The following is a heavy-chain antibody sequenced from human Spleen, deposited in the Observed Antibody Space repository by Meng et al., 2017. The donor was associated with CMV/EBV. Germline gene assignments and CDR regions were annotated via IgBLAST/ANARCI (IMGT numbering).Heavy chain of an antibody. D-gene: IGHD5/OR15-5a*01. J-gene: IGHJ4*02. CDR2: IYYSGNT. Sequence: SETLSLTCIVSDGSVSSGSYYWSWIRQPPGKGLEWIGYIYYSGNTNYNPSLKSRVTISLDTSKNQFSLKLTSVTAADTAVYYCARGEAGYSVYDDYFAYWGQGTLVTVSS. CDR1: DGSVSSGSYY. V-gene: IGHV4-61*01. CDR3: ARGEAGYSVYDDYFAY.